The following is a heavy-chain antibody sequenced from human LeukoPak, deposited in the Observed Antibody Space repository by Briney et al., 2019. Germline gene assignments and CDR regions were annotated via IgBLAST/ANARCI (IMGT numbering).Heavy chain of an antibody. D-gene: IGHD6-13*01. Sequence: AETLSLTCGVSGYSIGSGYFWAWIRQPPGKGLEWIGSMSYDGSTQYNPSLQSRVTIAGETDENRLSLNLSSLTAADTAVYHCARAIIARVGNETPSYWFDSWGQGTLVTVSS. CDR1: GYSIGSGYF. J-gene: IGHJ5*01. CDR3: ARAIIARVGNETPSYWFDS. V-gene: IGHV4-38-2*01. CDR2: MSYDGST.